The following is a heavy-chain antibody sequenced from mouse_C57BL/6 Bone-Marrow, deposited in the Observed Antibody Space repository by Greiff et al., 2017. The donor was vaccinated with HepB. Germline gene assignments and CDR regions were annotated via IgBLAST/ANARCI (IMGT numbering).Heavy chain of an antibody. J-gene: IGHJ4*01. CDR2: IDPSDSYT. V-gene: IGHV1-50*01. CDR3: ARRASYDGFYEGY. CDR1: GYTFTSYW. D-gene: IGHD2-3*01. Sequence: VKLQQPGAELVKPGASVKLSCKASGYTFTSYWMQWVKQRPGQGLEWIGEIDPSDSYTNYNQKFKGKATLTVDTSSSTAYMQLSSLTSEDSAVYYCARRASYDGFYEGYWGQGTSVTVSS.